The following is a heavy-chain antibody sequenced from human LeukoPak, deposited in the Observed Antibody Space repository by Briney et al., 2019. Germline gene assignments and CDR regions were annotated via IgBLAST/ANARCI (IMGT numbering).Heavy chain of an antibody. Sequence: PSETLSLTRTVSGGSISSYYWSWIRQPPGKGLEWIGYIYYSGSTNYNPSLKSRVTISVDTSKNQFSLKLSSVTAADTAVYYCARGKAVAGTEHEPGDYYYYMDVWGKGTTVTVSS. CDR2: IYYSGST. J-gene: IGHJ6*03. D-gene: IGHD6-19*01. V-gene: IGHV4-59*01. CDR3: ARGKAVAGTEHEPGDYYYYMDV. CDR1: GGSISSYY.